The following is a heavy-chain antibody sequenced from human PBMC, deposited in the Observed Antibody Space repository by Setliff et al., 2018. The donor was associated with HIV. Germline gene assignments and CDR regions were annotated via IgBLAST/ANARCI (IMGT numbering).Heavy chain of an antibody. CDR3: ARAGSYGWDY. V-gene: IGHV4-59*01. J-gene: IGHJ4*02. D-gene: IGHD5-18*01. CDR2: IYYSGST. CDR1: GGSISSFY. Sequence: SETLSLTCSVSGGSISSFYWTWIRQPPGKGLEWIGYIYYSGSTNYNPSLKSRLTISVDTSKNQVSLKLSSVTAADTAVYYCARAGSYGWDYWGQGTLVTVSS.